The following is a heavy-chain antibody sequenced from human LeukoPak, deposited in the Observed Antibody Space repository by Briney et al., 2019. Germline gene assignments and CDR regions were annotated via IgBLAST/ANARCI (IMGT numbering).Heavy chain of an antibody. V-gene: IGHV4-39*01. Sequence: PSETLSLTCTVSGGSISSSSYYWGWIRQPPGKGLEWIGSIYYSGSTYYNPPLKSRVTISVDTSKNQFSLKLSSVTAADTAVYYCASEGVYYYDSSGSPDFDYWGQGTLVTVSS. CDR1: GGSISSSSYY. CDR3: ASEGVYYYDSSGSPDFDY. CDR2: IYYSGST. J-gene: IGHJ4*02. D-gene: IGHD3-22*01.